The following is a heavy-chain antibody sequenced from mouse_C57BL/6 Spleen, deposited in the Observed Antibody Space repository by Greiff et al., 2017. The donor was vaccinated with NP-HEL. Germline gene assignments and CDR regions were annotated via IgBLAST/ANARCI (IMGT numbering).Heavy chain of an antibody. CDR2: INPNNGGT. J-gene: IGHJ4*01. V-gene: IGHV1-22*01. Sequence: EVQLQQSGPELVKPGASVKMSCKASGYTFTDYNMHWVKQSPGKSLEWIGYINPNNGGTSYNQKFKGKATLTVNKASSTAYMELRSLTSEDSAVYYGARWGGGGAMDYWGQGTSVTVSS. CDR3: ARWGGGGAMDY. CDR1: GYTFTDYN.